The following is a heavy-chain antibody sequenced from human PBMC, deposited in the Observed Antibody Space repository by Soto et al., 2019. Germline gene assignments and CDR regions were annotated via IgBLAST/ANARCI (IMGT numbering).Heavy chain of an antibody. V-gene: IGHV4-39*02. Sequence: SETLSLTCIVSGGSISSSSYYWGWIRQPPGKGLEWIGNIYYGGSTYYNPSLKSRVTISVDTSKKHFSLKLTSVTAADTAVYYCARDSGDYCFDYWGQGTLVTV. D-gene: IGHD3-22*01. CDR2: IYYGGST. CDR1: GGSISSSSYY. J-gene: IGHJ4*02. CDR3: ARDSGDYCFDY.